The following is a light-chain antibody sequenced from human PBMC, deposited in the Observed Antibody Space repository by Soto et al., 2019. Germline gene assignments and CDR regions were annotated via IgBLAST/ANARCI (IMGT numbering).Light chain of an antibody. Sequence: QSALTQPASVSGSPGQSITISCTGTSSDVGRYKFVSWYQQFPNKAPKLMIYEVSDRPPGVSNRFSGSKSGNTASLTISGLQADDEADYYCSSYTSSATWVFGEGTQLTVL. V-gene: IGLV2-14*01. CDR2: EVS. CDR3: SSYTSSATWV. J-gene: IGLJ3*02. CDR1: SSDVGRYKF.